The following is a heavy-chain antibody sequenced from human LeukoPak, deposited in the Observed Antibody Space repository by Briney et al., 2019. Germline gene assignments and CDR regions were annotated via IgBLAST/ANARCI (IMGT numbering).Heavy chain of an antibody. CDR3: AREERYCTNGVCSRGDY. Sequence: ASVKVSCKASGGTFSSYAISWVRQAPGQGLGWMGGIIPIFGTANYAQKFQGRVTITTDESTSTAYMELSSLRSEDTAVYYCAREERYCTNGVCSRGDYWGQGTLVTVSS. D-gene: IGHD2-8*01. V-gene: IGHV1-69*05. J-gene: IGHJ4*02. CDR1: GGTFSSYA. CDR2: IIPIFGTA.